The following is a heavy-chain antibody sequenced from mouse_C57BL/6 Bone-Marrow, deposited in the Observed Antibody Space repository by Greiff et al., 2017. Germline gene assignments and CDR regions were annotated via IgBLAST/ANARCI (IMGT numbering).Heavy chain of an antibody. D-gene: IGHD2-5*01. CDR1: GYTFTSYW. J-gene: IGHJ3*01. CDR2: IDPSDSYT. Sequence: QVQLKESGAELVMPGASVKLSCKASGYTFTSYWMHWVKQRPGQGLEWIGEIDPSDSYTNYNQKFKGKSTLTVDKSSSTAYMQLSSLTSEDSAVYYCARRYSNGDWFAYWGQGTLVTVSA. V-gene: IGHV1-69*01. CDR3: ARRYSNGDWFAY.